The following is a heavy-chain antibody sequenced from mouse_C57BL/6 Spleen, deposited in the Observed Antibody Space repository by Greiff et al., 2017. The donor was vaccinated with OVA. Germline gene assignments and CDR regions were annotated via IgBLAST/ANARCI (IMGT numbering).Heavy chain of an antibody. CDR3: ARDYGSSDWRYFDV. CDR2: IDPSDSYT. D-gene: IGHD1-1*01. CDR1: GYTFTSYW. J-gene: IGHJ1*03. Sequence: VQLQQPGAELVRPGTSVKLSCKASGYTFTSYWMHWVKQRPGQGLEWIGVIDPSDSYTNYNQKFKGKATLTVDTSSSTAYMQLSSLTSEDSAVYDCARDYGSSDWRYFDVWGTGTTVTVSS. V-gene: IGHV1-59*01.